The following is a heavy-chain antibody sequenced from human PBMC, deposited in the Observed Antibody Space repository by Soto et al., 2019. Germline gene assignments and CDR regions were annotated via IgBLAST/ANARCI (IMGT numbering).Heavy chain of an antibody. D-gene: IGHD2-21*01. CDR3: ASSIVVLGRFDA. J-gene: IGHJ4*02. V-gene: IGHV1-3*01. CDR1: GNPLRAYA. Sequence: AAVQVSCKTSGNPLRAYASQWVRHVPGDSLEWMGWISALICKIGYSQKLKGRITFTRDTSASVDYMELGSLRHDDTALYYCASSIVVLGRFDAWGQGTLVTVSS. CDR2: ISALICKI.